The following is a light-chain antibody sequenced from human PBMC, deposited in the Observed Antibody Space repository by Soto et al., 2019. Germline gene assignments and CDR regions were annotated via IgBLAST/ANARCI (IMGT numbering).Light chain of an antibody. CDR2: EVS. CDR1: SIDIAPYNY. V-gene: IGLV2-14*01. CDR3: QSYDSTLRGV. J-gene: IGLJ3*02. Sequence: QSALTQPASVSGSPGQSLTISCTGTSIDIAPYNYVSWYQQHPGKAPKLIIYEVSYRPSGVPDRFSASKSGTSAALVITGLQAEDEADYHCQSYDSTLRGVFGGGTKLTVL.